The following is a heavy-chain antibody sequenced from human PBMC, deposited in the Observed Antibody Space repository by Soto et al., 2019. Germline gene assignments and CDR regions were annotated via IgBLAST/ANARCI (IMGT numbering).Heavy chain of an antibody. J-gene: IGHJ4*02. CDR2: ISWNSGSI. CDR1: GFTFDDYA. V-gene: IGHV3-9*01. Sequence: GGSLRLSCAASGFTFDDYAMHWVRQAPGKGLEWVSSISWNSGSIAYADSVKGRFTISRDNAKNSLFLQMSSLRPEDTALYYCAKALDYDSSGYYYFDSWGQGTLVTVSS. CDR3: AKALDYDSSGYYYFDS. D-gene: IGHD3-22*01.